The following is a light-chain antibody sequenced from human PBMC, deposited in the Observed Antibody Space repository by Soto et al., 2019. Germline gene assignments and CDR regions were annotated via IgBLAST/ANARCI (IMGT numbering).Light chain of an antibody. CDR2: AAS. CDR3: QQSYSTPRSA. V-gene: IGKV1-39*01. CDR1: QSISSY. Sequence: DIQMTQSPSSLSASVGDRVTITCRASQSISSYLNWYQQKPAKAPKLLIYAASSLQSGVPSRFSGSGSGTDFTLTISSLQPEEFATYYCQQSYSTPRSAFGGGTKVEIK. J-gene: IGKJ4*01.